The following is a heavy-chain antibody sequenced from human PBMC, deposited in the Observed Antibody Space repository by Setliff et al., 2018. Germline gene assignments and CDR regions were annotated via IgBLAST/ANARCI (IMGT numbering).Heavy chain of an antibody. CDR3: ARESEFYYGSGTIDS. V-gene: IGHV4-59*01. CDR2: IFYSGST. CDR1: GGSMSNYY. D-gene: IGHD3-10*01. J-gene: IGHJ4*02. Sequence: SETLSLTCTVSGGSMSNYYWSWIRQPPGRGMEWIGYIFYSGSTSYIPSLKSRVSISIDTSKNQFSLKLSSATPADAAVYYCARESEFYYGSGTIDSWGPGTLVTVSS.